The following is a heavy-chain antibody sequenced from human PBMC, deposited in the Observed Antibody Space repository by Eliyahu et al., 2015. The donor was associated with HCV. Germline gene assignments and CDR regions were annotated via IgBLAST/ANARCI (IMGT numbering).Heavy chain of an antibody. J-gene: IGHJ6*02. CDR2: ISGSGGST. Sequence: EVQLLESGGGLVQPGGSLRLSCAASGFTFSSYAXXWVRXAPGKGLEWVSAISGSGGSTYYADSVKGRFTISRDNSKNTLYLQMNSLRAEDTAVYYCAKDSSYDFWSGYFHYYYYYYGMDVWGQGTTVTVSS. CDR1: GFTFSSYA. CDR3: AKDSSYDFWSGYFHYYYYYYGMDV. D-gene: IGHD3-3*01. V-gene: IGHV3-23*01.